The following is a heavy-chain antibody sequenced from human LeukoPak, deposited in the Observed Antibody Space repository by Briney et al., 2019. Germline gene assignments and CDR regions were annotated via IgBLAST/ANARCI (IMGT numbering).Heavy chain of an antibody. J-gene: IGHJ4*02. D-gene: IGHD3-22*01. V-gene: IGHV4-39*07. CDR3: ARDGLGYYIY. Sequence: PSETLSLTCTVSGGSISSSSYYWGWIRQPPGKGLEWIGSIYYSGSTYYNPSLKSRVTITVDTSKNQFSLKLSSVTAADTAVYYCARDGLGYYIYWGQGTLVTVSS. CDR2: IYYSGST. CDR1: GGSISSSSYY.